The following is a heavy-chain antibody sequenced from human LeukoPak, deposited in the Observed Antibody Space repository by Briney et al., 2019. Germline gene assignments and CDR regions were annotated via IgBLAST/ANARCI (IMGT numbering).Heavy chain of an antibody. Sequence: GGSLRLSCAASGFTFSSYSMNWVRQAPGKGLEWVSSISSSSSYIYYADSVKGRFTISRDNAKNSLYLLMNSLRAEDTAVYYCARDLKYSGYDSDYWGQGTLATVSS. V-gene: IGHV3-21*01. J-gene: IGHJ4*02. CDR2: ISSSSSYI. D-gene: IGHD5-12*01. CDR3: ARDLKYSGYDSDY. CDR1: GFTFSSYS.